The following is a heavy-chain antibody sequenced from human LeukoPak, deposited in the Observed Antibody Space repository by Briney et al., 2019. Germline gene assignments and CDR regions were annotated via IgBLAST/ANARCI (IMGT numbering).Heavy chain of an antibody. D-gene: IGHD3-22*01. CDR2: ISYDGINK. CDR3: ARDRVPYENSHYYWAFDY. Sequence: GSSLRLSCTASGFSFSGYALHWVRQAPGKGLEWVTLISYDGINKNYADSVKGRFTISRDNSKNTLYLQMNSLRDEDTAVYYCARDRVPYENSHYYWAFDYWGLGTLVTVSS. V-gene: IGHV3-30-3*01. CDR1: GFSFSGYA. J-gene: IGHJ4*02.